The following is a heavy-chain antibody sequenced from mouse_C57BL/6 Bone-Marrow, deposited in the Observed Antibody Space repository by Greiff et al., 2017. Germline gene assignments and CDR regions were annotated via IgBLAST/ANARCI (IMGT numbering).Heavy chain of an antibody. CDR3: ARWTLWYTS. Sequence: QVQLQQSGAELVKPGASVKLSCKASGYTFTSYWMHWVKQRPGQGLEWIGMIHPNSGSTNYNEKFYIKATLTVDKASSKAYMQLSSLTSEASAVYYCARWTLWYTSWGQAPLVTVSA. D-gene: IGHD2-1*01. V-gene: IGHV1-64*01. CDR1: GYTFTSYW. CDR2: IHPNSGST. J-gene: IGHJ3*01.